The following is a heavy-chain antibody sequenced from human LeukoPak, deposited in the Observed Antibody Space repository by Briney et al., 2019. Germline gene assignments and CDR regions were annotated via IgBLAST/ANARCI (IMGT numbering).Heavy chain of an antibody. CDR3: ATSYSSGWYHHDY. J-gene: IGHJ4*02. Sequence: SESLSLTCTASGFSISSYYWSWIRQPPGKGLEWIGYIYYSGSTNYNPSLKSRVTISVDTSKNQFSLKLSSVTAADTAVYYCATSYSSGWYHHDYWGQGTLVTVSS. D-gene: IGHD6-19*01. CDR1: GFSISSYY. V-gene: IGHV4-59*01. CDR2: IYYSGST.